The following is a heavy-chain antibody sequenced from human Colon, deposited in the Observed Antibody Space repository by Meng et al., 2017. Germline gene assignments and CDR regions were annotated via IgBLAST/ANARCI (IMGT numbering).Heavy chain of an antibody. J-gene: IGHJ4*02. V-gene: IGHV1-3*01. CDR1: GYTFTRYP. D-gene: IGHD3-10*01. CDR2: ISAGNGNT. CDR3: ARGEEGDT. Sequence: QVQLVQAGAEVKQTGASVKVSCKTSGYTFTRYPIHWVRQAPGLRLEWMGLISAGNGNTKYSQKFQGRVTITRDTSASTSYMEFSGLTSEDTAVYYCARGEEGDTWGQGTLVTVSS.